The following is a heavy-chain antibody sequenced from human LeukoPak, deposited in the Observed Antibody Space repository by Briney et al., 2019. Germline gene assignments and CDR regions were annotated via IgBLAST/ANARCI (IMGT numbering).Heavy chain of an antibody. CDR2: IYPGDSAT. J-gene: IGHJ4*02. CDR3: ARLAVVTAIRTYYFDY. Sequence: GEPLKISCKGSGYSFTSYWIGWVRQMPGKGLEWMGIIYPGDSATRYSPSFQGQVTISADKSSSTAYLQWSSLKASDTAVYYCARLAVVTAIRTYYFDYWGQGTLVTVSS. D-gene: IGHD2-21*02. V-gene: IGHV5-51*01. CDR1: GYSFTSYW.